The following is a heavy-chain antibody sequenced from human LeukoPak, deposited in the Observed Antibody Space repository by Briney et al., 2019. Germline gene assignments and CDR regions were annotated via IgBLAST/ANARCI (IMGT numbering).Heavy chain of an antibody. J-gene: IGHJ4*02. V-gene: IGHV3-23*01. Sequence: TGGSLRLSCAASGFTFSSYAMSWVRQAPGKGLEWVSAISGSGGSTYYADSVKGRFTISRDNSKNTLYLQMNSLRAEDTAVYYCAKSHKEYQLLFTLNYWGQGTLVTVSS. CDR2: ISGSGGST. D-gene: IGHD2-2*01. CDR3: AKSHKEYQLLFTLNY. CDR1: GFTFSSYA.